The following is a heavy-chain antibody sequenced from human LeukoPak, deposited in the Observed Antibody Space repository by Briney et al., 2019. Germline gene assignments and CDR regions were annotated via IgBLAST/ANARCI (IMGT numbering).Heavy chain of an antibody. V-gene: IGHV4-39*01. Sequence: PSETLSLTCTVSGASLSSSSYYCAWIRLPPGKGLEWIGSVHYSGSTYYNPSLESRVTISVDTSKNQISLKLTSMTVADTALYYCASGSLACSTASCNTIYAYFGLDVWGQGTTVTVSS. CDR2: VHYSGST. D-gene: IGHD2-2*01. J-gene: IGHJ6*02. CDR1: GASLSSSSYY. CDR3: ASGSLACSTASCNTIYAYFGLDV.